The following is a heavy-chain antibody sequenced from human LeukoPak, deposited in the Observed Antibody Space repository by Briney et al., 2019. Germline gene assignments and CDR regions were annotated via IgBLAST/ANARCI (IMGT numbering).Heavy chain of an antibody. CDR3: ARVAYDFWSGYYSLWFDY. D-gene: IGHD3-3*01. Sequence: GGSLRLSCAASGFTFSDYYMSWIRQAPGKGLEWVSYISSSGSTYYADSVKGRFTISRDNSKNTLYLQMNSLRAEDTAVYYCARVAYDFWSGYYSLWFDYWGQGTLVTVSS. J-gene: IGHJ4*02. CDR1: GFTFSDYY. V-gene: IGHV3-11*04. CDR2: ISSSGST.